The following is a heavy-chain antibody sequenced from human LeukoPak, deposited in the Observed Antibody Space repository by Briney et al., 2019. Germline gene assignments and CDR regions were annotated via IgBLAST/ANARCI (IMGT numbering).Heavy chain of an antibody. CDR1: GGSISSYY. CDR2: IYYSGST. V-gene: IGHV4-59*08. CDR3: ARGNYYYGMDV. J-gene: IGHJ6*02. Sequence: ETLSLTCTVSGGSISSYYWSWIRQPPGKGLEWIGYIYYSGSTNYNPSLKSRVTISVDTSKNQFSLKLSSVTAADTAVYYCARGNYYYGMDVWGQGTTVTVSS.